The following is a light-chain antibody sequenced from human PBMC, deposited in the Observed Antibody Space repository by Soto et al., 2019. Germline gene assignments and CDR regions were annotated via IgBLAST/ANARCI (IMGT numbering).Light chain of an antibody. CDR2: GAS. CDR1: QSISSN. V-gene: IGKV3-15*01. J-gene: IGKJ5*01. CDR3: QQYGSSPRT. Sequence: EIVMTQSPAPLSVSPGERATLSCRASQSISSNVAWYQQKPGQAPRLLIYGASTTATGIPARFSGSGSGTEFTLTISSLQSEDFAVYYCQQYGSSPRTLGQGTRLEIK.